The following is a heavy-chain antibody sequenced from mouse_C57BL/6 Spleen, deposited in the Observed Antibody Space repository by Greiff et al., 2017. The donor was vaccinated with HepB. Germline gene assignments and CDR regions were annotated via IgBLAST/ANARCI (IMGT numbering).Heavy chain of an antibody. CDR1: GYTFTSYW. D-gene: IGHD1-1*01. CDR2: IDPSDSYT. CDR3: GRRHYYGSSYGYFDV. V-gene: IGHV1-59*01. Sequence: QVQLQQPGAELVRPGTSVKLSCTASGYTFTSYWMHWVKQRPGQGLEWIGVIDPSDSYTKYNQEFKGKSTLTVDTSSSTAYVQLSSLTSEDSAVYYCGRRHYYGSSYGYFDVWGTGTTVTVSS. J-gene: IGHJ1*03.